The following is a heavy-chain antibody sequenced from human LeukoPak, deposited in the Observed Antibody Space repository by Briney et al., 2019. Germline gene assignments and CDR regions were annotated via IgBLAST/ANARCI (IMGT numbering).Heavy chain of an antibody. CDR3: AKDPIQLWLPSPYFDY. D-gene: IGHD5-18*01. J-gene: IGHJ4*02. Sequence: PGRSLRLSCAASGFTFSSYGMHWVRQAPGKGLEWVAVISYDGSNKYYADSMKGRFTISRDNSKNTLYLQMNSLRAEDTAVYYCAKDPIQLWLPSPYFDYWGQGTLVIVSS. V-gene: IGHV3-30*18. CDR1: GFTFSSYG. CDR2: ISYDGSNK.